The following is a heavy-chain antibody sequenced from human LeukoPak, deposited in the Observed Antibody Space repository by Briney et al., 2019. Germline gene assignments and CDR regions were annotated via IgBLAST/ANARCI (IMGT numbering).Heavy chain of an antibody. CDR2: IKQDGGEK. CDR3: APPPGYYYYRNV. V-gene: IGHV3-7*01. Sequence: GGSLRLSCAASGFTFRNYWMSWVPQAPGKGREWVANIKQDGGEKYYVDSVKGRFTISRDNAKNSLYLQMDSLRDEDTAVYYCAPPPGYYYYRNVWGKGTTVTVSS. CDR1: GFTFRNYW. J-gene: IGHJ6*03.